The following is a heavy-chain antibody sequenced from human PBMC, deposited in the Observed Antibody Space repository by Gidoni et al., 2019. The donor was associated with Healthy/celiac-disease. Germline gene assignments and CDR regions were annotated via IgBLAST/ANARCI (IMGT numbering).Heavy chain of an antibody. V-gene: IGHV3-7*01. J-gene: IGHJ4*02. CDR1: GFTFSSYW. Sequence: EVQLVESGGGLVQPGGSLRLSCAASGFTFSSYWMGWVRQAPGKGLEWVANIKQDGSEKYYVDSVKGRFTISRDNAKNSLYLQMNSLRAEDTAVYYCARVGGRLARYYYFDYWGQGTLVTVSS. D-gene: IGHD3-10*01. CDR2: IKQDGSEK. CDR3: ARVGGRLARYYYFDY.